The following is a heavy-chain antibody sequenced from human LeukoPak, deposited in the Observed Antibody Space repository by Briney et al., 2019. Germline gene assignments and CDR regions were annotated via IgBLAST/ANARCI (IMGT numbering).Heavy chain of an antibody. Sequence: SVKVSCKAPGGTFSSYAISWVRQAPGQGLEWMGRIIPILGIANYAQKFQGRVTITADKSTSTAYMELSSLRSEDTAVYYCASNWSGYYTGMSGMDVWGQGTAVTVSS. J-gene: IGHJ6*02. CDR1: GGTFSSYA. D-gene: IGHD3-3*01. V-gene: IGHV1-69*04. CDR2: IIPILGIA. CDR3: ASNWSGYYTGMSGMDV.